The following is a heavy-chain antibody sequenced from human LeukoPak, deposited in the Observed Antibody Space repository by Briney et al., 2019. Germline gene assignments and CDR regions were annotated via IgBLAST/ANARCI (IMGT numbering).Heavy chain of an antibody. Sequence: GGSLRLSCAASGFTFSSYSMNWVRQAPGKGLEWVSSISSSSSYIYYADSVKGRFTISRDNAKSSLYLQMNSLRAEDTAVYYCARDCSSTSCYNYFDYWGQGTLVTVSS. CDR2: ISSSSSYI. CDR1: GFTFSSYS. J-gene: IGHJ4*02. V-gene: IGHV3-21*01. CDR3: ARDCSSTSCYNYFDY. D-gene: IGHD2-2*01.